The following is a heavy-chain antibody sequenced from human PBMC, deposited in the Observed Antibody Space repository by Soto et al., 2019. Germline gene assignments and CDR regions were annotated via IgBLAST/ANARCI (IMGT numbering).Heavy chain of an antibody. V-gene: IGHV1-3*01. Sequence: SGYTAIISTSLCVGWVPGQRLEWMGWINPGTGNTKFSQTFQGRVTLTRDTSASTAYLELRSLTSEDTAVFYCAREGGFSSSFYYYEDWGQGALVTVSS. J-gene: IGHJ4*02. CDR1: GYTAIIST. D-gene: IGHD6-19*01. CDR2: INPGTGNT. CDR3: AREGGFSSSFYYYED.